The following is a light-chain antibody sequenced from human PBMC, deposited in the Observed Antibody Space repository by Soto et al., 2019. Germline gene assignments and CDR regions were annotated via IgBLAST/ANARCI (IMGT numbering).Light chain of an antibody. Sequence: QSALTQPASVSGSPGQSITISCTGTSSDVGGYNYVSWYQQYPGKAPKLMIYDVSNRPSGVSDRFSGSKSGNTASLTISGLQAEDEADYYCLSYTGSSTLWVFGGGTKVTVL. CDR2: DVS. CDR3: LSYTGSSTLWV. V-gene: IGLV2-14*03. CDR1: SSDVGGYNY. J-gene: IGLJ3*02.